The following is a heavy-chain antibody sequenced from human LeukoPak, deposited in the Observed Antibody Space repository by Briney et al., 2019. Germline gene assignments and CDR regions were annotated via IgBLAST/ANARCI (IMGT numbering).Heavy chain of an antibody. CDR3: ARDQGYGYGYFDY. CDR2: IYSGGST. D-gene: IGHD3-16*01. CDR1: GFTVSSNY. V-gene: IGHV3-53*01. Sequence: PGGSLRLSCAASGFTVSSNYMSWVRQAPGKGLEWVSVIYSGGSTYYADSVKGRFTISRDNSKNTLYLQMNSLRAEDTAVYYCARDQGYGYGYFDYWGQGTLVTVSS. J-gene: IGHJ4*02.